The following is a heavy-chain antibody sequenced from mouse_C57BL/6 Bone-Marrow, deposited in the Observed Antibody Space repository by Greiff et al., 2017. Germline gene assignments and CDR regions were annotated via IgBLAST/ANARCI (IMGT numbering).Heavy chain of an antibody. CDR2: VDPSDSYT. J-gene: IGHJ4*01. CDR3: ARRGRVCDMDY. Sequence: VQLQQPGAELVMPGASVKLSCKASGYTFTSYWMHWVKQRPGQGLEWIGEVDPSDSYTNYNQKFKGKSTLTVDKSSSTAYMQLSSLTSEDSAVYCCARRGRVCDMDYWGQGTSVTVSS. V-gene: IGHV1-69*01. CDR1: GYTFTSYW.